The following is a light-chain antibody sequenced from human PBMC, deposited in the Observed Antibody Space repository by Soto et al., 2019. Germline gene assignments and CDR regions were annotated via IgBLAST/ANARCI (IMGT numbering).Light chain of an antibody. V-gene: IGKV3-20*01. CDR3: QQYGSSPRLT. CDR1: QSVSSSY. Sequence: EIVLTQSPGTLSLSPGERATLSCRASQSVSSSYLAWYQQKPGQAPRLLIYGASSRATGIPDRFSGSGSGTDFTLTISRLEPEDLAVYYCQQYGSSPRLTFGGGTRVDIK. CDR2: GAS. J-gene: IGKJ4*01.